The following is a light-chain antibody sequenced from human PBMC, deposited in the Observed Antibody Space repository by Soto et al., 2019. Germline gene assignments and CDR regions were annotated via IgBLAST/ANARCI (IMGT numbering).Light chain of an antibody. CDR1: SSDVGGYNY. CDR3: SSYTSSNTWV. J-gene: IGLJ3*02. Sequence: QSALTQPSSVSGSTGESITISCTGASSDVGGYNYVSWYQQHPGKAPKLIIYEVSNRPSGVSNRFSGSKSGNTASLTISGLQAEDEADYYCSSYTSSNTWVFGGGTKLTV. CDR2: EVS. V-gene: IGLV2-14*01.